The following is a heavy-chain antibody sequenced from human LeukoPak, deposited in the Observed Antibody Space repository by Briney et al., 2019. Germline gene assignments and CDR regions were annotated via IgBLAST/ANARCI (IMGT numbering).Heavy chain of an antibody. CDR1: GYAFTSYG. CDR3: AGVVDSGYGYFDY. V-gene: IGHV1-18*01. J-gene: IGHJ4*02. Sequence: ASVKVSCKASGYAFTSYGISWVRQAPGQGFEWMGWISTYNGNTNYAQKLQGRVTMTTDTSTSTAYMELRSLRSDDTAVYYCAGVVDSGYGYFDYWGQGTLVTVSS. CDR2: ISTYNGNT. D-gene: IGHD5-12*01.